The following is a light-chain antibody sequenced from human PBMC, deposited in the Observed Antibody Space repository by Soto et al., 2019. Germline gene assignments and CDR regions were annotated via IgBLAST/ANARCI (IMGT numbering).Light chain of an antibody. J-gene: IGKJ1*01. CDR1: QSVDNTF. CDR2: GVS. V-gene: IGKV3-20*01. Sequence: DIVLTQSPGSLSLSPGERATLSCRASQSVDNTFFAWYQKKPGQAPRLLMYGVSKRGTGIPDRCSGGASGTVSTLTISRLEDEDFAVYYCQQYMSSVTFGQGTRVEIK. CDR3: QQYMSSVT.